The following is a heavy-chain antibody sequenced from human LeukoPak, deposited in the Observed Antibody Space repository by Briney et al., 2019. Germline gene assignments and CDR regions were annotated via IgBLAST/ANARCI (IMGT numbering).Heavy chain of an antibody. V-gene: IGHV1-2*02. D-gene: IGHD5-12*01. CDR2: INPNSGGT. J-gene: IGHJ4*02. Sequence: ASVKVSCKASGYTFTGYYMHWVRQAPGQGLEWMRWINPNSGGTNYAQKFQGRVTMTRDTSISTAYMELSRLRSDDTAVYYCARDYPDSGYGNYWGQGTLVTVSS. CDR3: ARDYPDSGYGNY. CDR1: GYTFTGYY.